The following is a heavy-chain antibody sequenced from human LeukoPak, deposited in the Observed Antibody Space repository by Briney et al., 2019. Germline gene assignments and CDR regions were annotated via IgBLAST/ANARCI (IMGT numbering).Heavy chain of an antibody. CDR2: IYPGDSDT. J-gene: IGHJ4*02. D-gene: IGHD3-22*01. CDR1: GYSFTRYW. CDR3: ARQGGSSGYYFDY. Sequence: RGESLKISCEGSGYSFTRYWIGWVRQMPGKGLEWMGIIYPGDSDTRYSPSFQGQVTISADKSISTAYLQRNSLKASDTAMYYCARQGGSSGYYFDYWGQGTLVTVSS. V-gene: IGHV5-51*01.